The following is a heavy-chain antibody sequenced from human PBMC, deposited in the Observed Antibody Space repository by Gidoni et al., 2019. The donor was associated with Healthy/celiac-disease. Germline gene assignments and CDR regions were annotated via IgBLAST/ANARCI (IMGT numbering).Heavy chain of an antibody. Sequence: QVQLVESGGGVVQPGRSLRLSCEASGFAFSSYGRHGVRLAPGKGLEWVAVISYDGSNKYYADSVKGRFTISRDNSKNTLYLQMNSLRAEDTAVYYCANIGPKYQLLCNMPLPFCSDAFDIWGQGTMVTVSS. CDR1: GFAFSSYG. CDR3: ANIGPKYQLLCNMPLPFCSDAFDI. D-gene: IGHD2-2*01. V-gene: IGHV3-30*18. J-gene: IGHJ3*02. CDR2: ISYDGSNK.